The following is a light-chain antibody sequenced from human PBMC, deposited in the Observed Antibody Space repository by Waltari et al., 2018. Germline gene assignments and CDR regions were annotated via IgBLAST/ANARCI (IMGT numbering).Light chain of an antibody. CDR3: HKYLNLPAT. CDR2: DAA. Sequence: IVLTQSPATLSFSPGDQASLSCRVSQSVGRFLAWYQKKPGQAPRLLLYDAATMAAGSPDRCSGSGAGTEFSLTISRLVPEDFAVYFCHKYLNLPATFGQGTKVEIQ. CDR1: QSVGRF. V-gene: IGKV3D-11*02. J-gene: IGKJ1*01.